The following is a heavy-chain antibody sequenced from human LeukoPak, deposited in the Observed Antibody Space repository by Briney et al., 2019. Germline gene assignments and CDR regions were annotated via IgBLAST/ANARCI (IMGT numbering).Heavy chain of an antibody. CDR3: AREVTVAGINWFDP. D-gene: IGHD6-19*01. V-gene: IGHV3-7*01. Sequence: GGSLRLSCAASGFTFSSYWMSWVRQAPGKGLEWVANIKQDGSEKYYVDSVKGRFTISRDNAKNSLYLKMNSLRAEDTAVYYCAREVTVAGINWFDPWGQGTLVTVSS. J-gene: IGHJ5*02. CDR2: IKQDGSEK. CDR1: GFTFSSYW.